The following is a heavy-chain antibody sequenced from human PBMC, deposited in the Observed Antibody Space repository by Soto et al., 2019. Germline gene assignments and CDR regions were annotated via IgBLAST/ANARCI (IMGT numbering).Heavy chain of an antibody. D-gene: IGHD1-26*01. J-gene: IGHJ5*02. Sequence: QVQLVQSGAEVKKPGSSVKVSCKASGGTFSSYAISWVRQAPGQGLEWMGGIIPIFGTANYAQKFQGRVTNTAEESTSTACMGLSSLRSEDTAGDDCARLSSSRGIVLLGWFDPWGQGTLVTVSS. V-gene: IGHV1-69*12. CDR3: ARLSSSRGIVLLGWFDP. CDR1: GGTFSSYA. CDR2: IIPIFGTA.